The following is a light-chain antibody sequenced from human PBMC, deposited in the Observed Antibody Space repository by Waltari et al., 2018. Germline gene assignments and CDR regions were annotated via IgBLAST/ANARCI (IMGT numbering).Light chain of an antibody. CDR2: GAS. J-gene: IGKJ4*01. V-gene: IGKV3-20*01. Sequence: EIVLTQSPGTLSLSPGERVTLFRRPGPSVRSSFLAWYQQKPGQAPRPLIYGASTRATAIPDRFSGSGSGTDFTLTISRLEPEDSAVYFCQQYDSSSLTFGGGTKVEIK. CDR3: QQYDSSSLT. CDR1: PSVRSSF.